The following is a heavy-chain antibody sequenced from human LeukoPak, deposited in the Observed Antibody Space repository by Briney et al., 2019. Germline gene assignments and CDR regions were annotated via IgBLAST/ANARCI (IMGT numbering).Heavy chain of an antibody. CDR2: IYYSGST. CDR1: GGSISSTNYY. J-gene: IGHJ3*02. D-gene: IGHD4-11*01. Sequence: SETLSLTCTVSGGSISSTNYYWGWIRQPPGKGLEWIGSIYYSGSTYYNPSLKSRVTISVDTSKNHFSLKLTSVTAADTAVYYCARAPWAYGNYVHAFDIWGQGTMVAVSS. V-gene: IGHV4-39*07. CDR3: ARAPWAYGNYVHAFDI.